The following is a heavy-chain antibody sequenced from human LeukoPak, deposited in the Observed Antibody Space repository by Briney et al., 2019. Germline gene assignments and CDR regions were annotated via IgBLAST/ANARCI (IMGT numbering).Heavy chain of an antibody. Sequence: ASVKVSCKDSGYTFTSYGISWVRQAPGQGLEWMGWISAYNGNTNYAQKLQGRVTMTTDTSTSTAYMELRSLRSDDTAVYYCARGKILAAADEYYFDYWGQGTLVTVSS. CDR1: GYTFTSYG. CDR2: ISAYNGNT. D-gene: IGHD6-13*01. V-gene: IGHV1-18*01. J-gene: IGHJ4*02. CDR3: ARGKILAAADEYYFDY.